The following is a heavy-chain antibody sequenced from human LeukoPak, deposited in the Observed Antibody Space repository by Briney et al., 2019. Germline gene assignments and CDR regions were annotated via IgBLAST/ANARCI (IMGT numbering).Heavy chain of an antibody. J-gene: IGHJ3*01. D-gene: IGHD3-22*01. CDR2: ISSGGSTT. CDR3: AKGRRTFIVVVIDAFDV. V-gene: IGHV3-11*01. Sequence: GGSLRLSCAASGFSFSDYYISWIRQAPGKGLEWVSYISSGGSTTYYAASVKGLFTISRDNDQRSEYLQMNSLRVENTGVYYCAKGRRTFIVVVIDAFDVWGQGTMVTVSS. CDR1: GFSFSDYY.